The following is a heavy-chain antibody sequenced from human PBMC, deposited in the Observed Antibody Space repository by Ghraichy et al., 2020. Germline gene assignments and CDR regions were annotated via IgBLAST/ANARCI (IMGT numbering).Heavy chain of an antibody. CDR3: ARLSGSYLGKLLDY. Sequence: SETLSLTCIVSGGSISSSSYYWGWIRQPPGKGLEWIGSIYYSGSTYYNPSLKSRVTISVDTSKNQFSLKLSSVTAADTAVYYCARLSGSYLGKLLDYWGQGTLVTVSS. CDR1: GGSISSSSYY. D-gene: IGHD1-26*01. CDR2: IYYSGST. V-gene: IGHV4-39*01. J-gene: IGHJ4*02.